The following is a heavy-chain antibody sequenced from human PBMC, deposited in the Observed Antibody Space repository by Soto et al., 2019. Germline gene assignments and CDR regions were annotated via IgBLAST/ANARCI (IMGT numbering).Heavy chain of an antibody. V-gene: IGHV4-31*03. CDR1: GAYMRNDYYY. J-gene: IGHJ4*02. Sequence: PSETLSLTCTVSGAYMRNDYYYWSWVRQNPGKDLEWIGHMHHSGRTHYNPSLKSRVAISVDTSNNQFSLYLNSVTAADTAVYYCARWVEVSLDYFDSWGQGTPVTVSS. CDR3: ARWVEVSLDYFDS. D-gene: IGHD2-15*01. CDR2: MHHSGRT.